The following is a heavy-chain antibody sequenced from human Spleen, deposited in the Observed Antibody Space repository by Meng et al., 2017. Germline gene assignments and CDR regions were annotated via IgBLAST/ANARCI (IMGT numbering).Heavy chain of an antibody. V-gene: IGHV3-7*01. CDR1: GFTLSNYW. J-gene: IGHJ4*02. CDR3: ARLQGRAHTQSPKYYFDF. Sequence: GGFLRPSCASSGFTLSNYWMSWVRQAPGKGLEWVAHIKQQRSDQYYVDSVRGRFTISRDTGWNSIYLQMNSLRAEDTAVYYCARLQGRAHTQSPKYYFDFWGQGTQVTVSS. D-gene: IGHD3-16*01. CDR2: IKQQRSDQ.